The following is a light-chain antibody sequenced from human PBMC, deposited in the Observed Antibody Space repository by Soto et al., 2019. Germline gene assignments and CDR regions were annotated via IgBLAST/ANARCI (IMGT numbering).Light chain of an antibody. J-gene: IGLJ2*01. Sequence: QSALTQPASVSGSPGQSITISCTGTSSDVGGYNYVSWYQQHPGKAPKLMIYDVSNRPSGVSSRFSGAKSGNTASLTISGLQAEDEADYYCSSYTSSSTLEFGGGTKLAAL. CDR3: SSYTSSSTLE. CDR1: SSDVGGYNY. CDR2: DVS. V-gene: IGLV2-14*01.